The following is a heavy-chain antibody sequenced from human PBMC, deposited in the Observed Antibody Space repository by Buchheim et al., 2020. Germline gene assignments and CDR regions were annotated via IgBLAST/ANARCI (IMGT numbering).Heavy chain of an antibody. D-gene: IGHD2-15*01. Sequence: EVQLVQSGAEVKKTGESLRSSCKGSGYRFTSYWISWVRQMPGKGLEWMGRIDPSDSDTKYSPSFKGDVTSSADKSISTAYRQWSSLNASDTAMYYCAREVLVLALPWDYWGQGTL. V-gene: IGHV5-10-1*03. J-gene: IGHJ4*02. CDR2: IDPSDSDT. CDR1: GYRFTSYW. CDR3: AREVLVLALPWDY.